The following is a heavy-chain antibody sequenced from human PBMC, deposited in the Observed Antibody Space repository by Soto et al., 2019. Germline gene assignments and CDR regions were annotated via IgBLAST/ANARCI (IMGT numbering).Heavy chain of an antibody. J-gene: IGHJ5*02. CDR1: DGSSVGSGDC. Sequence: MLCHRKSVSDGSSVGSGDCRISKRKPPGKGLEWIGSIYYSGSTYYNPSLKSRVTISVDTSKNQFSLKLSSVTAADTAVYYCATTRSGYDYTYFAPWGQGTLVTVSS. CDR2: IYYSGST. CDR3: ATTRSGYDYTYFAP. V-gene: IGHV4-39*01. D-gene: IGHD5-12*01.